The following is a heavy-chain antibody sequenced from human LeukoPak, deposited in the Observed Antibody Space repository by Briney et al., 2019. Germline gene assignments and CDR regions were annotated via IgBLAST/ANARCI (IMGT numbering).Heavy chain of an antibody. D-gene: IGHD5-24*01. V-gene: IGHV1-18*01. CDR3: ARNSDGYTGYYYYYMDV. CDR2: ISGYNGNT. Sequence: ASVKVSCKASGYTFRSYGISWVRQAPGQGLEWMGWISGYNGNTNYAQKFQGRVTMTTDTSTTTAYMELSSLRSEDTAVYYCARNSDGYTGYYYYYMDVWGKGTTVTISS. CDR1: GYTFRSYG. J-gene: IGHJ6*03.